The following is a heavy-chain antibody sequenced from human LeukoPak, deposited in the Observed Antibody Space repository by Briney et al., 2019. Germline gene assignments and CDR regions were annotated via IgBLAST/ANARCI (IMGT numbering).Heavy chain of an antibody. J-gene: IGHJ4*02. Sequence: NPSETLSLTCTVSGGSISSSSYSWGWIRQPPGKGLEWIGSIYYSGSTYYNPSLKSRVTISVDTSKNQFSLKLSSVTAADTAVYYCASTPGLRFLEWLPNYDYWGQGTLVTVSS. CDR2: IYYSGST. CDR1: GGSISSSSYS. CDR3: ASTPGLRFLEWLPNYDY. D-gene: IGHD3-3*01. V-gene: IGHV4-39*01.